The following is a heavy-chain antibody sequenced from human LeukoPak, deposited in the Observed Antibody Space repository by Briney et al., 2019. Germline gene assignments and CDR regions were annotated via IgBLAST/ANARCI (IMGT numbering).Heavy chain of an antibody. Sequence: PSESLSLTCTVSGGSVTDYYWSWIRQSPGKGLEWIGYIYYTGTSYNPSLKSRVTISADTSKNQFSLKLISVTAADTAVYYCASRKLGNDYWGQGTLVTVSS. J-gene: IGHJ4*02. CDR1: GGSVTDYY. CDR3: ASRKLGNDY. CDR2: IYYTGT. D-gene: IGHD7-27*01. V-gene: IGHV4-59*02.